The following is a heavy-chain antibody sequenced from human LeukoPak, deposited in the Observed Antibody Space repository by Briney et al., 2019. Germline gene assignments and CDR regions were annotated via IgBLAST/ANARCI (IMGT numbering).Heavy chain of an antibody. CDR1: GGSISSSSYY. V-gene: IGHV4-39*01. CDR2: IYYSGST. D-gene: IGHD6-13*01. Sequence: SETLSLTCTVSGGSISSSSYYWGWIRQPPGKGLEWIGSIYYSGSTYYNPSLKSRVTISVDTSKNQFSLKLSSVTAADTAVYYCATPLMYSSSWYYFDHWGQGTLVTVSS. CDR3: ATPLMYSSSWYYFDH. J-gene: IGHJ4*02.